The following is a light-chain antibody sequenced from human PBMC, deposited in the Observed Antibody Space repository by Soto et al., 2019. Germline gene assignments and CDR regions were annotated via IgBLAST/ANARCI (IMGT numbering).Light chain of an antibody. J-gene: IGLJ2*01. CDR3: QLWDSSTAAV. CDR1: NIGSKN. V-gene: IGLV3-9*01. Sequence: SYELTQPLSVSLALGQTAIITCGGNNIGSKNVHWYQQKPGQAPVLVIYRDSNRPSGIPERFSGSNSGNTATLTLSRAQAGDEADYYCQLWDSSTAAVFGGGTKLTVL. CDR2: RDS.